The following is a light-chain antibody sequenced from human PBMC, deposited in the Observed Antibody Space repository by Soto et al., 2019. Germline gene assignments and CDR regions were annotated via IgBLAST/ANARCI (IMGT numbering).Light chain of an antibody. J-gene: IGKJ4*01. V-gene: IGKV1-13*02. CDR2: DAS. CDR1: QGISSA. Sequence: AIQLTQSPSSLSASVGDRVTITCRASQGISSALAWYQQKPGKAPKLLIYDASSLESGVPSRFSGSGSGTDFTHTISSLQPEDFATYYCQQFNSTLHFGGGTKVEIK. CDR3: QQFNSTLH.